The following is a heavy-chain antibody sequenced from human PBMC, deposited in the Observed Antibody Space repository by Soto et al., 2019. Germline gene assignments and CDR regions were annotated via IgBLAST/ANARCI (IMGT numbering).Heavy chain of an antibody. CDR1: GGSISSSSYY. CDR2: IYYSGST. D-gene: IGHD2-2*01. V-gene: IGHV4-39*01. Sequence: SETLSLTCTVSGGSISSSSYYWGWIRQPPGKGLEWIGSIYYSGSTYYNPSLKSRVTISVDTSKNQFSLKLSSVTAADTAVYYCARHGGEDIVVVPAPSPATGFFWFDPWGQGTLVTVSS. CDR3: ARHGGEDIVVVPAPSPATGFFWFDP. J-gene: IGHJ5*02.